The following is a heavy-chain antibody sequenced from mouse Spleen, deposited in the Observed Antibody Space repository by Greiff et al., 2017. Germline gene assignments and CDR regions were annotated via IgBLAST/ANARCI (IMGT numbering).Heavy chain of an antibody. D-gene: IGHD2-1*01. V-gene: IGHV1-69*01. J-gene: IGHJ2*01. CDR3: ARVGGNYYFDY. CDR1: GYTFTDYW. Sequence: QVQLQQPGAELVMPGASVKMSCKASGYTFTDYWMHWVKQRPGQGLEWIGAIDTSDSYTSYNQKFKGKATLTVDESSSTAYMQLSSLTSEDSAVYYCARVGGNYYFDYWGQGTTLTVSS. CDR2: IDTSDSYT.